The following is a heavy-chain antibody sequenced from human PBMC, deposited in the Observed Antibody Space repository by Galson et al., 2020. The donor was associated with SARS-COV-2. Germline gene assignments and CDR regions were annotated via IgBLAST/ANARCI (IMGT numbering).Heavy chain of an antibody. CDR1: GFTIISYS. Sequence: SLTISCSAVGFTIISYSVNCVRQAPGKGLEWVSSISSSSSSTLYAGSVMGRFSVSRDNAKNSLYLQLNSLRAEDTAVYYCAREGYQDSWSESEMCGMDVWGPGATVTGSS. D-gene: IGHD3-3*01. J-gene: IGHJ6*01. CDR2: ISSSSSST. CDR3: AREGYQDSWSESEMCGMDV. V-gene: IGHV3-21*06.